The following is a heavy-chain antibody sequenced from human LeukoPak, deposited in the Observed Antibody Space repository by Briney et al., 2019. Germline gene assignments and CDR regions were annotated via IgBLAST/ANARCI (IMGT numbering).Heavy chain of an antibody. J-gene: IGHJ4*02. V-gene: IGHV3-48*04. CDR1: GFTFSSYS. CDR3: ARVDGDIEVVPAAIDY. Sequence: PGGSLRLSCAASGFTFSSYSMNWVRQAPGKGLEWVSYISSSSSTIYSADSVKGRFTISRDNAKNSLYLQMNSLRAEDTAVYYCARVDGDIEVVPAAIDYWGQGTLVTVSS. D-gene: IGHD2-2*01. CDR2: ISSSSSTI.